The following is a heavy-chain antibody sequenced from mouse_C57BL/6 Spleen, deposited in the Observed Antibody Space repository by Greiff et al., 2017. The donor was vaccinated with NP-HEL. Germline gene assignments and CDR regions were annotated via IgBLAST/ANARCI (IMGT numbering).Heavy chain of an antibody. D-gene: IGHD3-3*01. Sequence: DVMLVESGGDLVKPGGSLKLSCAASGFTFSSYGMSWVRQTPDKRLEWVATISSGGSYTYYPDSVKGRFTISRDNAKNTLYLQMSSLKSEDTAMYYCARQGSHAMDYWGQGTSVTVSS. CDR2: ISSGGSYT. CDR1: GFTFSSYG. V-gene: IGHV5-6*02. CDR3: ARQGSHAMDY. J-gene: IGHJ4*01.